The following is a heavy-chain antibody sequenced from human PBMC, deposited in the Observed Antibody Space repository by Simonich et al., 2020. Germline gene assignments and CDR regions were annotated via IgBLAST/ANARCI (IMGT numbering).Heavy chain of an antibody. CDR1: GFTFSSYA. CDR3: AKPGSSWYFDY. V-gene: IGHV3-23*01. J-gene: IGHJ4*02. Sequence: EVQLLESGGGLVQPGGSLRLSGAASGFTFSSYAMSWVRQAPGKGLEWGSVISGSGGSTYYADSVKGRFTISRDNSKNTLYLQMNSLRAEDTAVYYCAKPGSSWYFDYWGQGTLVTVSS. D-gene: IGHD6-13*01. CDR2: ISGSGGST.